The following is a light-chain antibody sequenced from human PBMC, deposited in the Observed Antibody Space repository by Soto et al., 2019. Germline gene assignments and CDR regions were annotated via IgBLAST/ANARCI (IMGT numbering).Light chain of an antibody. J-gene: IGKJ1*01. Sequence: ESVLTQSPGTLSLSPGERATLSCRASQSVSSNYLAWYQQKPGQAPRLXLYGASTRATGIPDRFSGSGSGTDFTLTISRLEPEDSAAYYCQQYGSSPTWTFGQGTKVDIK. CDR2: GAS. CDR1: QSVSSNY. CDR3: QQYGSSPTWT. V-gene: IGKV3-20*01.